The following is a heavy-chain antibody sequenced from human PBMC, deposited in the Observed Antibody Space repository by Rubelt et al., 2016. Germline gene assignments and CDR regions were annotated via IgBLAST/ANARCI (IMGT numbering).Heavy chain of an antibody. J-gene: IGHJ4*02. CDR2: VYYNGNT. V-gene: IGHV4-39*01. D-gene: IGHD6-13*01. Sequence: QPPGKGLEWIGAVYYNGNTYYNPSLKTRVTVYADTSKNQFFLQLLSVTAADTAVYYCARGAGSGSNWYDFFLHWGQGTLVTVSS. CDR3: ARGAGSGSNWYDFFLH.